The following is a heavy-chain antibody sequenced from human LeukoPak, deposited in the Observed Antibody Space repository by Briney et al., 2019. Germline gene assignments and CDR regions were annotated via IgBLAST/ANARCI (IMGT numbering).Heavy chain of an antibody. J-gene: IGHJ4*02. CDR1: GGTFSSYA. Sequence: SVKVSCKASGGTFSSYAISWVRQAPGQGLEWMGRIIPIFGTANYAQKFQGRVTITTDESTSTAYMELSSLRSEDTAVYYHARSGAVYYYDSSGYYIDYWGQGTLVTVSS. D-gene: IGHD3-22*01. CDR3: ARSGAVYYYDSSGYYIDY. V-gene: IGHV1-69*05. CDR2: IIPIFGTA.